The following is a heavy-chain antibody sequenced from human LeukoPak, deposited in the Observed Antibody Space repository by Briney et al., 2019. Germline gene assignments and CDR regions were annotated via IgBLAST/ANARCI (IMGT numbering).Heavy chain of an antibody. J-gene: IGHJ6*02. V-gene: IGHV4-39*07. Sequence: SETLSLTCTVSGASISSSSYHWGWIRQPPGKGLEWIGTFYYSGSNYYNPSFKGRVTISVEAPKNQFSLKLSSVTAADRAVYYGAREKGDYGSAMDVWGQGTTVTVSS. CDR2: FYYSGSN. D-gene: IGHD3-10*01. CDR1: GASISSSSYH. CDR3: AREKGDYGSAMDV.